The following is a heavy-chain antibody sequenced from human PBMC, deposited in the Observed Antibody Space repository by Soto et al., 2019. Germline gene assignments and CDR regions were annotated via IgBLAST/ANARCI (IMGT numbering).Heavy chain of an antibody. CDR2: ISAHDGNT. Sequence: QVPLVQSGAEVRKPGASVKVSCRASGYTFTSFGVTWVRQAPGQGLEWMGWISAHDGNTKYTQNLQGRVTMTTDTSTSTAYMELRSLRSDDTAVYYCARGGDYGDYSFDYWGQGTLVTVSS. CDR3: ARGGDYGDYSFDY. V-gene: IGHV1-18*01. J-gene: IGHJ4*02. D-gene: IGHD4-17*01. CDR1: GYTFTSFG.